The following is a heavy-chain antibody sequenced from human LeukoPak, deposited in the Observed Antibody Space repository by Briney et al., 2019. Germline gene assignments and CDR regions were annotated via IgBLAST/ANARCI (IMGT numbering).Heavy chain of an antibody. CDR1: RFTFSTYA. CDR2: MSYDGGDK. J-gene: IGHJ4*02. V-gene: IGHV3-30-3*01. Sequence: GGSLRLSCAASRFTFSTYAMHWVRQPPGKGLESVALMSYDGGDKNYADSVKGRFTISRDNPRNTLYLQMNGLRAEDTAVYYCARDSLGSIDSWGQGTLVTVSS. CDR3: ARDSLGSIDS. D-gene: IGHD6-13*01.